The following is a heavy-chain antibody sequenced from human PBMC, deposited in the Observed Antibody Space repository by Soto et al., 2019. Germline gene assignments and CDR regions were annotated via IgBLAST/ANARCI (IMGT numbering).Heavy chain of an antibody. CDR2: INAGNGNT. D-gene: IGHD3-9*01. Sequence: ASVKVSCKASGYTFTSYAMQWVRQAPGQRLEWMGWINAGNGNTKYSQKFQGRVTITRDTSASTAYMELSSLRSDDLAVYYCARAYYDILTGERFDPWSQRTLVTGSS. CDR3: ARAYYDILTGERFDP. V-gene: IGHV1-3*01. CDR1: GYTFTSYA. J-gene: IGHJ5*02.